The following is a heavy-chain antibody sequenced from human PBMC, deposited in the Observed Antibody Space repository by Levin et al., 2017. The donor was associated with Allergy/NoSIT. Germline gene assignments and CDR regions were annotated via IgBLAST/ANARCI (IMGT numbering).Heavy chain of an antibody. CDR3: ASGYYSSYYYMDV. D-gene: IGHD3-10*01. CDR1: GGSISTYY. CDR2: IFEDGDT. J-gene: IGHJ6*03. V-gene: IGHV4-59*12. Sequence: SETLSLTCTVSGGSISTYYWSWIRQTPGKGLEWIGYIFEDGDTDYNPSLKNRVTISVDTSKNQFFLKLKSVTAADAAVYYCASGYYSSYYYMDVWGKGTTVTVSS.